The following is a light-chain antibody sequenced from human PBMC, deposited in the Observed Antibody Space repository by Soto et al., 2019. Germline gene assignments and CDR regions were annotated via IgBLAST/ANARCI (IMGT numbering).Light chain of an antibody. CDR1: QSVSSN. CDR3: QQYNYCPLS. V-gene: IGKV3-15*01. CDR2: GAS. J-gene: IGKJ4*01. Sequence: EIVLTQSPATLSVSPGERATLSCRASQSVSSNLAWYQQKPGQAPRLLIYGASTRATGIPARFSGSGSGTEFTLTISSPQSEDFAVYYCQQYNYCPLSFGGGTKVEIK.